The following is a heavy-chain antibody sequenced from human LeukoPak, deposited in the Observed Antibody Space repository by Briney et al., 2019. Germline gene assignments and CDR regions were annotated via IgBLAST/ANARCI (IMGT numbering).Heavy chain of an antibody. D-gene: IGHD3-3*01. J-gene: IGHJ4*02. Sequence: PSETLSLTCAVYGGSFSGYYWSWIRQPPGKGLEWIGEINHSGSTNYNPSLKSRVTIPVDTSKNQFSLKLSSVTAADTAVYYCARGRSNYVFGSVYYPWASFDYWGQGTLVTVSS. CDR1: GGSFSGYY. CDR3: ARGRSNYVFGSVYYPWASFDY. CDR2: INHSGST. V-gene: IGHV4-34*01.